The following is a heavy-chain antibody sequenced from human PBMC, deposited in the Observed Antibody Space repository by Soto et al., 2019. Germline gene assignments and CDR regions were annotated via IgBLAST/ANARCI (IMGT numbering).Heavy chain of an antibody. Sequence: EVQLVESGGGLVQPGRSLRLSCAASGFTFDDYAMHWVRQAPGKGLEWVSGISWNSGSVGYADSVKGRFTIFRDNAKNSVYLQMNSLRAEGTALYYCAKEGQKGVEYSSWSGNYYYYYMDVWGKGTTVTVSS. CDR3: AKEGQKGVEYSSWSGNYYYYYMDV. D-gene: IGHD6-6*01. CDR1: GFTFDDYA. V-gene: IGHV3-9*01. J-gene: IGHJ6*03. CDR2: ISWNSGSV.